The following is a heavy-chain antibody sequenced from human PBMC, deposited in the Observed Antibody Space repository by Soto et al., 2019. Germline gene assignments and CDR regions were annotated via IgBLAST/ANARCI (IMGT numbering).Heavy chain of an antibody. CDR2: ISSSSSYT. CDR1: GFTFSDYY. V-gene: IGHV3-11*05. J-gene: IGHJ4*02. D-gene: IGHD2-2*02. Sequence: QVQLVESGGGLVKPGGSLRLSCAASGFTFSDYYMSWIRQAPGKGLEWVSYISSSSSYTNYADSVKGRFTISRDNAKNSLYRQMNSLRAEDTAVYYCARQRVGPAATPDYWGQGTLVTVSS. CDR3: ARQRVGPAATPDY.